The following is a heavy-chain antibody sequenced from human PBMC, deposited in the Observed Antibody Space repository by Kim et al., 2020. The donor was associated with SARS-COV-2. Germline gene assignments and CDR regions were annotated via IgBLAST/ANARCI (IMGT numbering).Heavy chain of an antibody. CDR3: ARYYGSVSSTLFEP. CDR1: GYTFTNYG. V-gene: IGHV1-18*01. CDR2: ISAYNGNT. Sequence: ASVKVSCKASGYTFTNYGISWVRQAPGQGLEWMGWISAYNGNTNYAQKLQGRVTMTTDTSTRTAYLELRSLRSDDTAVYFCARYYGSVSSTLFEPWSQGTLVAIP. D-gene: IGHD3-10*01. J-gene: IGHJ5*02.